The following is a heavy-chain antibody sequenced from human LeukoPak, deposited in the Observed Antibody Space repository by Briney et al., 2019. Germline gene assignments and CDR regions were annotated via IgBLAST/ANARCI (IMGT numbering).Heavy chain of an antibody. CDR3: ASRAIDGYRDASLFDP. Sequence: PGGSLRLSCAASGFTFSSYSMNWVREAPGQGLEWLSYISRDSKTTYYADSVKGRFTISRDNAKNSLYLQLNSLRAEDTAVYYCASRAIDGYRDASLFDPWGQGTLVTVSS. CDR2: ISRDSKTT. J-gene: IGHJ5*02. V-gene: IGHV3-48*04. CDR1: GFTFSSYS. D-gene: IGHD3-9*01.